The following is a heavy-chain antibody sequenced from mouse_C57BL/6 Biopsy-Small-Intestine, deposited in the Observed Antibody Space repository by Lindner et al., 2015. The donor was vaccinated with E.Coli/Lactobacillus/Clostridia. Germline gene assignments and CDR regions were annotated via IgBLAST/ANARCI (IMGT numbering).Heavy chain of an antibody. V-gene: IGHV7-3*01. J-gene: IGHJ2*01. Sequence: VQLQESGGGLVQPGGSLSLSCAASGFTFTDYYMNWVCQPPGKALEWLGFIRNKANGYTTDYSASVKGRFTISRDNSQSILYLQMNALRAEDSATYYCARSFDYWGQGTTLTVSS. CDR3: ARSFDY. CDR2: IRNKANGYTT. CDR1: GFTFTDYY.